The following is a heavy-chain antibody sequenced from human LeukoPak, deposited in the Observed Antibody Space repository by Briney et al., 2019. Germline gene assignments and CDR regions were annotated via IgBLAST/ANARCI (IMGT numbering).Heavy chain of an antibody. CDR3: ARGGTYYYDSSGYYFDY. CDR2: IYYSGST. Sequence: SQTLSLTCTVSGGSISSGGYYWSWIHQHPGKGLEWIGYIYYSGSTYYNPSLKSRVTISVDTSKNQFSLKLSSVTAADTAVYYCARGGTYYYDSSGYYFDYWGQGTLVTVSS. V-gene: IGHV4-31*03. CDR1: GGSISSGGYY. D-gene: IGHD3-22*01. J-gene: IGHJ4*02.